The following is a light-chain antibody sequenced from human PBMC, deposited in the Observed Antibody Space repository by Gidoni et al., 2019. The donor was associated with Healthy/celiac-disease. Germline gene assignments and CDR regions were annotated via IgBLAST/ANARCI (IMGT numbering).Light chain of an antibody. CDR3: QQYNSYSWT. J-gene: IGKJ1*01. CDR1: QSISSW. Sequence: DFQLAESPSTLSASVGDRVTITCRASQSISSWLAWYQQKPGNAPKLLIYKASSLESGVPSRFSGSGSGTEFTLTISSLQPDDFATYYCQQYNSYSWTFGQGTKVEIK. CDR2: KAS. V-gene: IGKV1-5*03.